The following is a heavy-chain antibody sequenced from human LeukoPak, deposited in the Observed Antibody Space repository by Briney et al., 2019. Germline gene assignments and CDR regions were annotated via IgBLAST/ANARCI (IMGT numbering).Heavy chain of an antibody. Sequence: SETLSLTCTVSGGSISSSSYYWGWIRQPPGKGLEWIGSIYYSGSTYYNPSLKSRVTTSVDTSKNQFSLKLSSVTAADTAVYYCARDHYGSGIDYWGQGTLVTVSS. CDR3: ARDHYGSGIDY. CDR2: IYYSGST. V-gene: IGHV4-39*07. D-gene: IGHD3-10*01. J-gene: IGHJ4*02. CDR1: GGSISSSSYY.